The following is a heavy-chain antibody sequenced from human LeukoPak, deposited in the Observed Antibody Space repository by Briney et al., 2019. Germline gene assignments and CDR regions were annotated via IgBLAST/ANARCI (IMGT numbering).Heavy chain of an antibody. J-gene: IGHJ6*03. D-gene: IGHD2-15*01. CDR2: IIHSGST. V-gene: IGHV4-34*01. CDR1: GGSFSGYY. CDR3: ARGRCSGGSCYRAFYYYYMDV. Sequence: SETLSLTCAVYGGSFSGYYWSWIRQPPGKGLEWIGEIIHSGSTNYNPSLKSRVTISVDTSKNQFSLKLSSVAAADTAVYYCARGRCSGGSCYRAFYYYYMDVWGKGTTVTVSS.